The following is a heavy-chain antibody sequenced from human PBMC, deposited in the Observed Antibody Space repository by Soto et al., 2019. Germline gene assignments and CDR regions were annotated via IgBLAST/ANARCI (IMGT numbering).Heavy chain of an antibody. V-gene: IGHV4-31*03. J-gene: IGHJ4*02. D-gene: IGHD2-15*01. CDR2: IYNSGTSSGST. CDR1: GGSISSRGYY. CDR3: ARDDCSGGSCFLDY. Sequence: QVQLQESGPGLVKPSQTLSLTCTVSGGSISSRGYYWSWIRQHPGKGLEWIGYIYNSGTSSGSTYYNPSLKSRVTISVDTYKNQFSLKVTSVTAADTAVYYCARDDCSGGSCFLDYWGQGTLVTVSS.